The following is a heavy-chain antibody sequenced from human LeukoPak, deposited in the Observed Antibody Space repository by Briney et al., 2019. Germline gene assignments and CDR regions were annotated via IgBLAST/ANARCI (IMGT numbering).Heavy chain of an antibody. D-gene: IGHD3-3*01. CDR2: IYHSGST. CDR1: GGSISSYY. J-gene: IGHJ6*03. V-gene: IGHV4-59*01. Sequence: SETLSLTCTVSGGSISSYYWSWIRQPPGKGLEWIGYIYHSGSTNYNPSLKSRVTISVDTSKNQFSLKLSSVTAADTAVYYCARTYYDFWSGYYTGDYYYYYYMDVWGKGTTVTVSS. CDR3: ARTYYDFWSGYYTGDYYYYYYMDV.